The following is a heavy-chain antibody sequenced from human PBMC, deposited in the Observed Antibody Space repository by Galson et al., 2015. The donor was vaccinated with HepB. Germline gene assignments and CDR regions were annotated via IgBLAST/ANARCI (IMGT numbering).Heavy chain of an antibody. V-gene: IGHV1-46*01. CDR3: ARGPYYDYVWGTYRDY. J-gene: IGHJ4*02. CDR2: INPASART. D-gene: IGHD3-16*02. Sequence: SVKVSCKASGYRFTSHHVHWLRQAPGQGLEWMGIINPASARTSYSQRFQGRFTVARDTSTSTVYMELTSLTSEDTAIYYCARGPYYDYVWGTYRDYWGQGALVTVSS. CDR1: GYRFTSHH.